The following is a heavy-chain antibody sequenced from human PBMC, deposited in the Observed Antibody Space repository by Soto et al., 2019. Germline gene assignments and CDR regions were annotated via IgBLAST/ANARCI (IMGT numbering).Heavy chain of an antibody. CDR3: ASGGLHGYTNGGLSYFHS. D-gene: IGHD5-18*01. Sequence: EVHLLESGGGLVQPGGSLRLSCAASELSSSNHAMTWVRQAPGKGLEWVSGISGTDGGAYYADSVKGRFTISRDNSRSTLYLQMNSLRVEDTAVYYCASGGLHGYTNGGLSYFHSWGQGTLLTVSS. J-gene: IGHJ4*02. CDR1: ELSSSNHA. V-gene: IGHV3-23*01. CDR2: ISGTDGGA.